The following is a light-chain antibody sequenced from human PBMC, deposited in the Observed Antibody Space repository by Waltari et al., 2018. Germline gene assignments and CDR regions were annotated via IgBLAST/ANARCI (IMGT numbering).Light chain of an antibody. Sequence: QSALTQPPSASGSPGQSVTISCTGTSSDVGAYNYVSWYQKYPGKAPKLIIYEVSKRPSGVPDRFSASKSGNTASLTVSGLQAEDEADYYCCSHGGSDKFYVFGTGTKVSVL. CDR1: SSDVGAYNY. V-gene: IGLV2-8*01. CDR3: CSHGGSDKFYV. J-gene: IGLJ1*01. CDR2: EVS.